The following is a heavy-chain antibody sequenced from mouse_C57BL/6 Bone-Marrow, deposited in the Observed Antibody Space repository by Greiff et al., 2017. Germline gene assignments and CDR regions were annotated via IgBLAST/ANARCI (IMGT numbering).Heavy chain of an antibody. J-gene: IGHJ1*03. V-gene: IGHV5-16*01. CDR1: GFTFSDYY. Sequence: EVKVVESEGGLVQPGSSMKLSCTASGFTFSDYYMAWVRQVPEKGLEWVANINYDGSSTYYLDSLKSRFIISRDNAKNILYLQRSSLKSEDTATYYFARDRFITTSWYFDVWGTATTVTISS. D-gene: IGHD1-1*01. CDR3: ARDRFITTSWYFDV. CDR2: INYDGSST.